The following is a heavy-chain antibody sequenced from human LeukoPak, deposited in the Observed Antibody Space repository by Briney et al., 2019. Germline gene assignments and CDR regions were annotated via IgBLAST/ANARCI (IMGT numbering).Heavy chain of an antibody. CDR3: ARGRYYDFWSGYDSKKTSLWFDP. J-gene: IGHJ5*02. CDR2: INHSGST. CDR1: GGSFSGYY. V-gene: IGHV4-34*01. D-gene: IGHD3-3*01. Sequence: SETLSLTCAVSGGSFSGYYWSWIRQPPGKGLEWIGEINHSGSTNYNPSLKSRVTISVDTSKNQFSLKLSSVTAADTAVYYCARGRYYDFWSGYDSKKTSLWFDPWGQGTLVTVSS.